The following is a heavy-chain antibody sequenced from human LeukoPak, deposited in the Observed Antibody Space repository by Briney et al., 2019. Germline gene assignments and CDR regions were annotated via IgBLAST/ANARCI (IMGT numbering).Heavy chain of an antibody. Sequence: ASVNVSCKASGYTFTGYYMHWVRQARAQGREWMGWINPNSGGTHYAQRLRGRVTMNRDTSISTAYMDLSRLRSGDTPVYYCARALPRVGYYYMDVWGKGTTVTVSS. CDR3: ARALPRVGYYYMDV. CDR2: INPNSGGT. CDR1: GYTFTGYY. J-gene: IGHJ6*03. V-gene: IGHV1-2*02.